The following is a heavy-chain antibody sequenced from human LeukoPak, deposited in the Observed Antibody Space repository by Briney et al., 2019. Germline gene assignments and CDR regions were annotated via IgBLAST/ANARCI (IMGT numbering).Heavy chain of an antibody. Sequence: PGGSLRLSCAASGFTFSSYAMSWVRQAPGKGLEWVSAISGSGGSTHYADSVKGRFTISRDNSKNTLHLQMNSLRAEDTAVYYCAKHATVTTNHFDYWGQGTLVTVSS. CDR1: GFTFSSYA. J-gene: IGHJ4*02. CDR3: AKHATVTTNHFDY. V-gene: IGHV3-23*01. CDR2: ISGSGGST. D-gene: IGHD4-17*01.